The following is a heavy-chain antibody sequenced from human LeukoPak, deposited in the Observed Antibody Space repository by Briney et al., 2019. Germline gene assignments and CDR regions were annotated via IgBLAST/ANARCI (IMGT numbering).Heavy chain of an antibody. CDR3: ARMTSGSYSKDY. J-gene: IGHJ4*02. V-gene: IGHV4-59*01. D-gene: IGHD1-26*01. CDR1: GGSISSYY. Sequence: SETLSLTCTVSGGSISSYYWSWIRQPPGKGLEWTGYIYYSGSTNYNPSLKSRVTISVDTSKNQFSLKLSSVTAADTAVYYCARMTSGSYSKDYWGQGTLVTVSS. CDR2: IYYSGST.